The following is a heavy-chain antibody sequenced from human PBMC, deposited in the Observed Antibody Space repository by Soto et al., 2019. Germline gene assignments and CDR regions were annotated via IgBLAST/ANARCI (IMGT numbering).Heavy chain of an antibody. V-gene: IGHV4-61*01. J-gene: IGHJ3*02. CDR3: ATDLASTDSYVSAGTFDI. D-gene: IGHD3-22*01. CDR2: IYYSGST. CDR1: GGSVSSVRYY. Sequence: QVQLQESGPGLVKPSETLSLTCTVSGGSVSSVRYYWSWIRQPPGKGLEWIGYIYYSGSTHYNPSLKSRVHISLDTSKNLFSLQMSSVAAAVTAVYYCATDLASTDSYVSAGTFDIWGQGTIVTVSS.